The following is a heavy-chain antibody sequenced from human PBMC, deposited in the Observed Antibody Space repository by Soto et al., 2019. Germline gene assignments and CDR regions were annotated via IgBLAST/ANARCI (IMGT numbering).Heavy chain of an antibody. J-gene: IGHJ4*02. CDR3: AKLVANGYDSSGYLDY. D-gene: IGHD3-22*01. Sequence: GGSLGLSCAASGFTFSSYAMSWVRQAPGKGLEWVSAISGSGGSTYYADSVKGRFTISRDNSKNTLYLQTNSLRAEDTAVYYCAKLVANGYDSSGYLDYWGQGTLVTVSS. CDR2: ISGSGGST. CDR1: GFTFSSYA. V-gene: IGHV3-23*01.